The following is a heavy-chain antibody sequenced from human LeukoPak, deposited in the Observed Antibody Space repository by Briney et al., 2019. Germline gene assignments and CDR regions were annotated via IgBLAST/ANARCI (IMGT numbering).Heavy chain of an antibody. CDR2: IIPIFGTA. D-gene: IGHD3-10*01. J-gene: IGHJ6*03. Sequence: SVKVSCKASGGTFSSYAISWVRQAPGQGLEWMGGIIPIFGTANYAQKFQGRVTITADKSTSTAYMELSSLRSEDTAVYYCARVPPAPNYYGSGPQDYYYYYMDVWGKGTTVTVSS. V-gene: IGHV1-69*06. CDR1: GGTFSSYA. CDR3: ARVPPAPNYYGSGPQDYYYYYMDV.